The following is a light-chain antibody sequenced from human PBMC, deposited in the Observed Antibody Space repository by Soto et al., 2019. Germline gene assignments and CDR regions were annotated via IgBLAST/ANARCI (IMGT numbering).Light chain of an antibody. CDR3: CSSAGSRILSWV. Sequence: QSVLTQPASVSGSPGQSINISCTGTSSDVGSYDVVSWYQQHPGKAPKLIIYEGTKRPPGVSNRLSGSKSGNTASLTISGLQAEDEADYYCCSSAGSRILSWVFGGGTQLTVL. V-gene: IGLV2-23*01. J-gene: IGLJ3*02. CDR1: SSDVGSYDV. CDR2: EGT.